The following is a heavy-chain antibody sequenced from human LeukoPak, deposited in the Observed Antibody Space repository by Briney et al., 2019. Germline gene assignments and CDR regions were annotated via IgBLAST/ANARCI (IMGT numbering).Heavy chain of an antibody. CDR1: GGSISSGGYY. Sequence: SEILSLTCTVSGGSISSGGYYWSWIRQHPGKGLEWIGYIYYSGSTYYNPSLKSRVTISVDTSKNQFSLKLSSVTAADTAVYYCARDQGSDYAYYYYYGMDVWGQGTTVTVSS. D-gene: IGHD4-17*01. J-gene: IGHJ6*02. CDR2: IYYSGST. V-gene: IGHV4-31*03. CDR3: ARDQGSDYAYYYYYGMDV.